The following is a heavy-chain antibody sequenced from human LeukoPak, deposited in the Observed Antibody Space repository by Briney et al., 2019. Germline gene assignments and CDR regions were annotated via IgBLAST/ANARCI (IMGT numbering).Heavy chain of an antibody. D-gene: IGHD6-13*01. CDR2: ISSSSSYI. V-gene: IGHV3-21*01. J-gene: IGHJ5*02. CDR1: GFTFSSYS. CDR3: ARAPGYSSSWYDWFDP. Sequence: PGGSLRLSCVASGFTFSSYSMNWVRQAPGKGLEWVSSISSSSSYIYYADSVKGRFTISRDNAKNSLYLQMSSLRAEDTAVYYCARAPGYSSSWYDWFDPWGQGTLVTVSS.